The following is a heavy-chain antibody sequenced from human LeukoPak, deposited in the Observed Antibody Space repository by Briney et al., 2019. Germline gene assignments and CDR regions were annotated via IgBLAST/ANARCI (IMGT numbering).Heavy chain of an antibody. D-gene: IGHD2-2*01. CDR3: VKDRYCSSTSCYSILDY. CDR2: ISGDGGST. V-gene: IGHV3-64D*06. J-gene: IGHJ4*02. CDR1: GFTISSYA. Sequence: GGSLRLSCSASGFTISSYAMHWVRQAPGKGLEYVSVISGDGGSTYYADSVKGRFTISRDNSKNTLYLQMSSLRAEDTAVYYCVKDRYCSSTSCYSILDYWGQGTLVTVSS.